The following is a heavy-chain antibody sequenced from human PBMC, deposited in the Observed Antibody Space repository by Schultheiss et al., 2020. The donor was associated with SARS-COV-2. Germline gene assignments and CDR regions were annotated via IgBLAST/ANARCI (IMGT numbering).Heavy chain of an antibody. CDR2: ISSSGSTI. CDR1: GFTFSSYE. D-gene: IGHD3-3*01. J-gene: IGHJ6*02. Sequence: GGSLRLSCAASGFTFSSYEMNWVRQAPGKGLEWVSYISSSGSTIYYADSVKGRFTISRDNAKNSLYLQMNSLRAEDTAVYYCARDSATYYDFWNHYGMDVWGQGTTVTVSS. CDR3: ARDSATYYDFWNHYGMDV. V-gene: IGHV3-48*03.